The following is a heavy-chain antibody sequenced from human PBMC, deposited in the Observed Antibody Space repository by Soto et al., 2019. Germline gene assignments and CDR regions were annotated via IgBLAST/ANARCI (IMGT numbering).Heavy chain of an antibody. J-gene: IGHJ4*02. Sequence: EVQLVQSGGDLVQPGGSLRLSCVASGFTFSTYWMTWVRQAPGMGLEWVAGIKEDASEEVYVDSVKGRFSISRENAKNSLSLQRNSLRADDTAAYYCATAISSPFSNFNSWRQGSLVTVSS. CDR2: IKEDASEE. CDR1: GFTFSTYW. CDR3: ATAISSPFSNFNS. D-gene: IGHD2-2*01. V-gene: IGHV3-7*01.